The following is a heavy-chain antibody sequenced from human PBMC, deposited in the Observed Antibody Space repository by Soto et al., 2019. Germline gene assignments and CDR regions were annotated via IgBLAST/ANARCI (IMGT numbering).Heavy chain of an antibody. CDR2: ISSSSSYI. Sequence: GGSLRLSCAASGFTFSSYSMNWVRQAPGKGLEWVSSISSSSSYIYYADSVKGRFTISRDNAKNSLYLQMNSLRAEDTAVYYCARDWDYGDYWFEPWGQGTLVTVSS. J-gene: IGHJ5*02. CDR3: ARDWDYGDYWFEP. V-gene: IGHV3-21*01. D-gene: IGHD4-17*01. CDR1: GFTFSSYS.